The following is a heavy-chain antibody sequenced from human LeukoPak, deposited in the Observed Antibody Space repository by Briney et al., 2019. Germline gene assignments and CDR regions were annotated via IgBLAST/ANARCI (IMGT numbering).Heavy chain of an antibody. CDR1: GYTFNDYY. D-gene: IGHD6-13*01. CDR2: ISPKSGGT. J-gene: IGHJ4*02. CDR3: AREVRAAAAGSDY. Sequence: ASVNVSCKASGYTFNDYYMYWVRQAPGQGLEWMGWISPKSGGTNYAQKFRGRVTITRDTSISTAYMELSSLRSDDTAVYYCAREVRAAAAGSDYWGQGTLLTVSS. V-gene: IGHV1-2*02.